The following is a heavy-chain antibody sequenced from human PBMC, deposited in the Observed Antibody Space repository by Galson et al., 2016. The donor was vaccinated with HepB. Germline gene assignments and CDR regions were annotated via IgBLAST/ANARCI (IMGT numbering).Heavy chain of an antibody. J-gene: IGHJ6*02. CDR1: GFSFNNYA. V-gene: IGHV3-30*04. D-gene: IGHD5-18*01. CDR2: ISNDGNNK. Sequence: SLRLSCAVSGFSFNNYAFHWVRQAPGKGLEWVAVISNDGNNKYYADSVKGRFTISRDGSKNTLCLQMNSLRAEDTAVYYCARETVDTVMYYYDGMDVWGQGTTVTVSS. CDR3: ARETVDTVMYYYDGMDV.